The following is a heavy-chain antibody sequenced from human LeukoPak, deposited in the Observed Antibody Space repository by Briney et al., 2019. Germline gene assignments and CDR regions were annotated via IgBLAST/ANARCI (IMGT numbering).Heavy chain of an antibody. J-gene: IGHJ4*02. D-gene: IGHD2-2*01. CDR3: ATGSRYQLLVRL. V-gene: IGHV1-24*01. CDR1: GYTLTELS. CDR2: FDPEDGET. Sequence: ASVKVPCKVSGYTLTELSMHWVRQAPGKGLEWMGGFDPEDGETIYAQKFQGRVTMTEDTSTDTAYMELSSLRSENTAVYYCATGSRYQLLVRLWGQGTLVTVSS.